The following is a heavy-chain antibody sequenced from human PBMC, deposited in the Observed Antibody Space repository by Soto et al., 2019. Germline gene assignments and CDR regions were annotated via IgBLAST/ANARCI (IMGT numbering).Heavy chain of an antibody. V-gene: IGHV4-31*11. CDR2: IYFSGST. Sequence: QLQLEESGPGLVKPSQTLSLTCAVSGGSISNGGYYWSWFRQHPGKGLEWIGSIYFSGSTYYNPSLKSRVTMSVATPKNPFSPKLSSVTAADTAVYYCARDSHSQQPNHRWGGGYMDVWGKGTTVTVSS. D-gene: IGHD6-13*01. J-gene: IGHJ6*03. CDR1: GGSISNGGYY. CDR3: ARDSHSQQPNHRWGGGYMDV.